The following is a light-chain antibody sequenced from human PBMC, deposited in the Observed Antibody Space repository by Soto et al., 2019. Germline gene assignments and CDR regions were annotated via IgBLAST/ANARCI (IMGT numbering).Light chain of an antibody. CDR2: GAS. J-gene: IGKJ4*02. Sequence: EIVMTQSPATLSVSPGERATLSCRASQSVSSNLAWYQQKPGQAPRLLIYGASTRATGITARFSGSGSGTEFTLTISSLQSEDFAAYYCQQYNKWPPLTFGGGTKVEIK. CDR3: QQYNKWPPLT. V-gene: IGKV3-15*01. CDR1: QSVSSN.